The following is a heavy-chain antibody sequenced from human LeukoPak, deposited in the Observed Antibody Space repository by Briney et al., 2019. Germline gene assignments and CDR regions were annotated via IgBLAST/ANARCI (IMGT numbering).Heavy chain of an antibody. V-gene: IGHV3-48*04. D-gene: IGHD3-22*01. CDR1: GFIFSTYS. Sequence: GGSLRLSCAASGFIFSTYSMSWVRQAPGKGLEWISYISSSSSSIYYADSVKGRFTISRDNAKNSLYLQMNSLRAEDTAVYYCARDKYDSSGYYYYGMDVWGQGTTVTVSS. J-gene: IGHJ6*02. CDR2: ISSSSSSI. CDR3: ARDKYDSSGYYYYGMDV.